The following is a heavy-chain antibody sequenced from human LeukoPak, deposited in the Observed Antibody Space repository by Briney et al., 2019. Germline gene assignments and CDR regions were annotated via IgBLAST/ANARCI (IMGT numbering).Heavy chain of an antibody. D-gene: IGHD7-27*01. CDR1: GYTFTGYY. CDR2: INPNSGGT. Sequence: ASVRVSCKASGYTFTGYYMHWVRQAPGQGLEWMGWINPNSGGTNYAQKFQGRVTMTRDTSISTAYMELSRLRSDDTAVYYCAGFGSNWGFRYFDLWGRGTLATVSS. V-gene: IGHV1-2*02. CDR3: AGFGSNWGFRYFDL. J-gene: IGHJ2*01.